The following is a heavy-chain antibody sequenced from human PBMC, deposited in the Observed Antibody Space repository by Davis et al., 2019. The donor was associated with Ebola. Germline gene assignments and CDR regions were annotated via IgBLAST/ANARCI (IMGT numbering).Heavy chain of an antibody. CDR3: ARDPVTYDFWSGYYTYYYYGMDV. J-gene: IGHJ6*02. CDR2: IYYSGST. D-gene: IGHD3-3*01. CDR1: GGSISSYY. Sequence: MPSETLSLTCTVSGGSISSYYWSWIRQPPGKGLEWIGYIYYSGSTNYNPSLKSRVTISVDTSKNQFSLKLSSVTAADTAVYYCARDPVTYDFWSGYYTYYYYGMDVWGQGTTVTVSS. V-gene: IGHV4-59*12.